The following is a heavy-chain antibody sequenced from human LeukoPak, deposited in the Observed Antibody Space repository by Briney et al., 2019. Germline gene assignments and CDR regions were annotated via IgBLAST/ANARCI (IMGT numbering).Heavy chain of an antibody. CDR1: GGSFSGYY. Sequence: SETLSLTCAVYGGSFSGYYWSWIRQPPGKGLEWIGEINHSGSTNYNPSLKSRVTISVDTSKNQFSLKLCSVTAADTAVYYCAGSYGSGSYSPLDYWGQGTLVTVSS. J-gene: IGHJ4*02. CDR3: AGSYGSGSYSPLDY. CDR2: INHSGST. D-gene: IGHD3-10*01. V-gene: IGHV4-34*01.